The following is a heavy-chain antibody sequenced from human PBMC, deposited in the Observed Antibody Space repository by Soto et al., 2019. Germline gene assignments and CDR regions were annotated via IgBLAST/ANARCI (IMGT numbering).Heavy chain of an antibody. CDR1: GFTVSSNY. J-gene: IGHJ4*02. Sequence: GGSLRLSCAASGFTVSSNYMSWVRQAPGKGLEWVSVIYSGGSTYYADSVKGRFTISRDNSKNTLYLQMNSLRAEDTAVYYCAREVVVVAATEKESRYFDYWGQGTLVTVSS. V-gene: IGHV3-66*01. CDR3: AREVVVVAATEKESRYFDY. D-gene: IGHD2-15*01. CDR2: IYSGGST.